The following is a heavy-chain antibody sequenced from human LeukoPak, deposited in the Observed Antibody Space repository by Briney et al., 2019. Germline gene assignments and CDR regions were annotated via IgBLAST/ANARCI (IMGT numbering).Heavy chain of an antibody. CDR2: ISAYNGNT. CDR1: GYTFTSYG. J-gene: IGHJ4*02. CDR3: ARDQAATNTQVRFCLD. D-gene: IGHD3-9*01. V-gene: IGHV1-18*01. Sequence: GSVRVSCKASGYTFTSYGISWVRPAPGQGLEWMGWISAYNGNTNFAQKLNGRVTMTTDTSTSTAYMDVRSLRSDDTAVYYCARDQAATNTQVRFCLDWGQATMAADSS.